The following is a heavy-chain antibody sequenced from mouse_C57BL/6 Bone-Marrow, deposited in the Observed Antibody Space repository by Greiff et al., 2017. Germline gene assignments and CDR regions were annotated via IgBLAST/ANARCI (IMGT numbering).Heavy chain of an antibody. Sequence: EVKLMESGGGLVQPGGSLSLSCAASGFTFTDYYMSWVRQPPGKALEWLGFIRNKANGYTTEYSASVKGRFTISRDNSQSILYLQMNALRAEDSATYYCARSPLPFAYWGQGTLVTVSA. CDR1: GFTFTDYY. D-gene: IGHD2-1*01. V-gene: IGHV7-3*01. CDR2: IRNKANGYTT. J-gene: IGHJ3*01. CDR3: ARSPLPFAY.